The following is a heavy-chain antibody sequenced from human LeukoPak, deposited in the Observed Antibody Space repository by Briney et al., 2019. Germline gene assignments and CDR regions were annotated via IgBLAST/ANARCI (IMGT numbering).Heavy chain of an antibody. CDR2: INPSGGST. J-gene: IGHJ3*02. Sequence: ASVKVSCKASGYTFTSYYMHWVRQAPGQGLEWTGIINPSGGSTSYAQKFQGRVTMTRDTSTSTVYMELSSLRSEDTAVYYCARENVDTAMVEDAFDIWGRGTMVTVSS. CDR3: ARENVDTAMVEDAFDI. V-gene: IGHV1-46*01. D-gene: IGHD5-18*01. CDR1: GYTFTSYY.